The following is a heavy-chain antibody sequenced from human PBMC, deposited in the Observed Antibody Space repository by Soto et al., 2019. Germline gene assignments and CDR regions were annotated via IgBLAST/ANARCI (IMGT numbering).Heavy chain of an antibody. CDR1: GFSFSDYA. CDR3: PSLPEGAYYHYGMNV. D-gene: IGHD1-26*01. J-gene: IGHJ6*02. V-gene: IGHV3-73*01. CDR2: IKKRANNYAT. Sequence: GGSLRPSCAGPGFSFSDYAIHWVRQASGKRPEWVCRIKKRANNYATASAASLKGRFTVSRDDSTKTAYLQMHSLETDDPAGLYCPSLPEGAYYHYGMNVGGQGTTVTVSS.